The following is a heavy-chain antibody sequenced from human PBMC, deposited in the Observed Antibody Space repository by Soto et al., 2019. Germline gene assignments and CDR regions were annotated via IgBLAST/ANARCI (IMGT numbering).Heavy chain of an antibody. D-gene: IGHD6-13*01. CDR3: ASGASRWYPYFFDS. V-gene: IGHV1-69*01. Sequence: QAQVVQAGAEVRKPGSSVKLSCKASEGTFNNYTIALGRPAPGQVLEWMGGIIPYYNTLNYAQKFQDRVTITADDSTNTVYMELSSLRSDDTAVYFCASGASRWYPYFFDSWAQGTLVTVSS. CDR1: EGTFNNYT. J-gene: IGHJ4*02. CDR2: IIPYYNTL.